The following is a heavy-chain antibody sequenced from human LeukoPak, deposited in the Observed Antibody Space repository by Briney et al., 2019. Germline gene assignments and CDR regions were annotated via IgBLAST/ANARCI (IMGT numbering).Heavy chain of an antibody. V-gene: IGHV4-59*01. J-gene: IGHJ6*03. CDR2: IYYSGST. CDR3: ARVVVDYGSGPLHYMDV. D-gene: IGHD3-10*01. CDR1: GGSISSYY. Sequence: PSETLSLTCTVSGGSISSYYWSWIRQPPGKGLEWIGYIYYSGSTNYNPSLKSRVTISVDTSKNQFSLKLSSVTAADTAVYYCARVVVDYGSGPLHYMDVWGKGTTVTVSS.